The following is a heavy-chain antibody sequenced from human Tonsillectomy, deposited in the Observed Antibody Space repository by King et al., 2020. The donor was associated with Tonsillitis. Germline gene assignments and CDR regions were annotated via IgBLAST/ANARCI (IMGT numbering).Heavy chain of an antibody. D-gene: IGHD1-26*01. CDR1: GGSISSSDQY. V-gene: IGHV4-39*01. J-gene: IGHJ4*02. CDR3: ARYVSGSFDY. CDR2: MSSSGTT. Sequence: QLQESGPGVVKPSETLSLTCTVSGGSISSSDQYWAWIRQPPGKGLEWIGYMSSSGTTFYTPSLKSRITISGGTSESRFSLTLSTVTAADTAVYFCARYVSGSFDYWGQGALVIVSS.